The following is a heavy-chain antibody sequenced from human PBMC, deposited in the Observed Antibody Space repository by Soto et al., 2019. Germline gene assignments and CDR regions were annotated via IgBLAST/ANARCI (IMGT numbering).Heavy chain of an antibody. CDR3: ARRWGGSLDY. D-gene: IGHD1-26*01. CDR1: GGSISSYY. CDR2: IYYSGST. Sequence: SQPLSLTCTVSGGSISSYYWSWIRQPPGKGLEWIGYIYYSGSTNYNPSLKSRVTISVDTSKNQFSLKLSSVTAGDTAVYYCARRWGGSLDYWGQGTLVTVS. J-gene: IGHJ4*02. V-gene: IGHV4-59*01.